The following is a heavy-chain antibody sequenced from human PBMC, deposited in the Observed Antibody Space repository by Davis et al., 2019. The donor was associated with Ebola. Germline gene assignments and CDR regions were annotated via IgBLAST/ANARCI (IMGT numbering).Heavy chain of an antibody. J-gene: IGHJ6*02. D-gene: IGHD6-6*01. CDR1: GYTFTSYA. V-gene: IGHV1-3*01. Sequence: AASVKVSCKASGYTFTSYAMHWVRQAPGQRLEWMGWINAGNGNTKYSQKFRDRVTITRDTSTSTAYMELRSLRSDDTAVYYCARGLRGAARNYGMDVWGQGTTVTVSS. CDR3: ARGLRGAARNYGMDV. CDR2: INAGNGNT.